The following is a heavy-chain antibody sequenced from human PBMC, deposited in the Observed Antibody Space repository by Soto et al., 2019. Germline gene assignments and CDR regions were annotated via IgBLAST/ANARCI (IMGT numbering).Heavy chain of an antibody. CDR3: ARPGVRGRHYYYGMDV. J-gene: IGHJ6*02. Sequence: PSETLSLTCAVYGGSFSVYYWSWIRQPPGKGLEWIGEINHSGSTNYNPSLESRVTISVDTSKNQFSLKLSSVTAADTAVYYCARPGVRGRHYYYGMDVWGQGTTVTVSS. CDR1: GGSFSVYY. D-gene: IGHD3-10*01. V-gene: IGHV4-34*01. CDR2: INHSGST.